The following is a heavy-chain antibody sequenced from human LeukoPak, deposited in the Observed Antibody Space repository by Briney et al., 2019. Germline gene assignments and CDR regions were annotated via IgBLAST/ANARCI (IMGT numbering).Heavy chain of an antibody. CDR1: GFTFSNYG. D-gene: IGHD6-19*01. CDR2: IKQDGSEN. J-gene: IGHJ4*02. V-gene: IGHV3-7*03. CDR3: AKVSNGYYTAWYGGSFDS. Sequence: GGSLRLSCAAAGFTFSNYGMSWVRQAPGKGLEWVANIKQDGSENYYVDSVKGRFTISRDNARDSLYLQMNSLRAEDTAVYYCAKVSNGYYTAWYGGSFDSWGQGTLVTVSS.